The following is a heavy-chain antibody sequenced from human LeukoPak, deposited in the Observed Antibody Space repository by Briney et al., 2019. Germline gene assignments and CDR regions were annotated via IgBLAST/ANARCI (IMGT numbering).Heavy chain of an antibody. CDR2: ISGSGGST. CDR1: GFTFSSYA. V-gene: IGHV3-23*01. Sequence: GGSLRLSCAASGFTFSSYAMSWVRQAPGKGLEWVSAISGSGGSTYYADSVKGRFTISRDNSKNTLYLQMNSLRAEDTAVYYCAKLEGPGVVTAIRDDAFDIWGQGTMVTVSS. D-gene: IGHD2-21*02. J-gene: IGHJ3*02. CDR3: AKLEGPGVVTAIRDDAFDI.